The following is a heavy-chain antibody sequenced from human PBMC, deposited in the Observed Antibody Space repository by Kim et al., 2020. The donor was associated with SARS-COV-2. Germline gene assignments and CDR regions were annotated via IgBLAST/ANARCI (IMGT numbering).Heavy chain of an antibody. CDR3: ARVVGDDYGDHNWFDP. CDR1: GYTFTSYG. J-gene: IGHJ5*02. D-gene: IGHD4-17*01. CDR2: ISAYNGNT. V-gene: IGHV1-18*01. Sequence: ASVKVSCKASGYTFTSYGISWVRQAPGQGLEWMGWISAYNGNTNYAQKLQGRVTMTTDTSTSTAYMELRSLRSDDTAVYYCARVVGDDYGDHNWFDPWGQGTLVTVSS.